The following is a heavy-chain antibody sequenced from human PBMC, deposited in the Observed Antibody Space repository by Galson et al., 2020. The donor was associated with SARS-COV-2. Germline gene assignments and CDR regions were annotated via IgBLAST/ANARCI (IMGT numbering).Heavy chain of an antibody. CDR2: ITHTGST. Sequence: SQASETLSLTCAVHGGSLSGYYWSWIRQSPGKGLEWIGEITHTGSTTYKPSLKSRVTISVDTSKSQFSLKVNYVTAADTAVYFCARRRVFGTLDYWGQEPLSPSPQ. CDR3: ARRRVFGTLDY. V-gene: IGHV4-34*01. J-gene: IGHJ4*01. D-gene: IGHD3-16*01. CDR1: GGSLSGYY.